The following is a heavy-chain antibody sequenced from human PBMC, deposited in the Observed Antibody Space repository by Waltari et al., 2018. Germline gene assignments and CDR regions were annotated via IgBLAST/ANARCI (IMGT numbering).Heavy chain of an antibody. D-gene: IGHD6-13*01. CDR2: IYHSGTT. Sequence: QVQLQESGPGLVKPSETLSLTCTVSGYSISSGYYWGWIRQPPGKGLEWIGSIYHSGTTYYNPSLKSRVTILVDTSKNQFSLKVSSVTAADTAVYYCARDDGIAAAGTPWGQGILVTVSS. CDR1: GYSISSGYY. J-gene: IGHJ5*02. CDR3: ARDDGIAAAGTP. V-gene: IGHV4-38-2*02.